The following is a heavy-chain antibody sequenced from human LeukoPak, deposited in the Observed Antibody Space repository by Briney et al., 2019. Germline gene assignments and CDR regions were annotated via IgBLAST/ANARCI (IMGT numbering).Heavy chain of an antibody. CDR3: ARDWYSSCWYDY. J-gene: IGHJ4*02. V-gene: IGHV1-69*05. CDR2: IIPIFGTA. D-gene: IGHD6-19*01. CDR1: GGTFSSYA. Sequence: VASVKVSCKASGGTFSSYAISWVRQAPGQGLEWMGGIIPIFGTANYAQKFQGRVTITTDESTSTAYMELSSLRSDDTAVYYCARDWYSSCWYDYWGQGTLVTVSS.